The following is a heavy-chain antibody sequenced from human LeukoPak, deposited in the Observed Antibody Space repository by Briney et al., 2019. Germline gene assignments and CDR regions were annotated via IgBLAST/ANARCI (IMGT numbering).Heavy chain of an antibody. D-gene: IGHD3-22*01. Sequence: PSETLSLTCAVSGGSISSGGYSGSWIRQPPGKGLEWLGYIYHSGSTYYNPSLKSRVTISVDGSKNQFSLKLSSVTAADTAVYYCARGYYYDSSGAAGFDYWGQGTLVTVSS. CDR2: IYHSGST. V-gene: IGHV4-30-2*01. J-gene: IGHJ4*02. CDR3: ARGYYYDSSGAAGFDY. CDR1: GGSISSGGYS.